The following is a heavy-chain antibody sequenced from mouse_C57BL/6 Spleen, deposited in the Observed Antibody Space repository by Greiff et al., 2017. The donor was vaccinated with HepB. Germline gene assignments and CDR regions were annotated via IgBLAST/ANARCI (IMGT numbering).Heavy chain of an antibody. CDR1: GYAFSSSW. CDR3: ARSLPSEMDY. Sequence: VQLQQSGPELVKPGASVKISCKASGYAFSSSWMNWVKQRPGKGLEWIGRIYPGDGDTNYNGKFKGKATLTADKSSSTAYMQLSSLTSEDSAVYFCARSLPSEMDYWGQGTSVTVSS. J-gene: IGHJ4*01. CDR2: IYPGDGDT. V-gene: IGHV1-82*01.